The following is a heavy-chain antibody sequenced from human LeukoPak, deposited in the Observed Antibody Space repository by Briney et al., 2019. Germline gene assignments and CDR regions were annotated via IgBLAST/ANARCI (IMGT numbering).Heavy chain of an antibody. V-gene: IGHV3-53*04. CDR3: ARDRVGITMVRGVITFGYYGMDV. CDR2: IYSGGST. J-gene: IGHJ6*02. D-gene: IGHD3-10*01. CDR1: GFTVSSNY. Sequence: GGSLRLSCAASGFTVSSNYMSWVRQAPGKGLEWVSVIYSGGSTYYADSVKGRFTISRHNSKNTLYLQMNSLRAEDTAEYYCARDRVGITMVRGVITFGYYGMDVWGQGTTVTVSS.